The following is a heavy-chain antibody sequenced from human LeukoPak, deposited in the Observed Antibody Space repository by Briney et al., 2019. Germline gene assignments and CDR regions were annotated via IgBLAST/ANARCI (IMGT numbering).Heavy chain of an antibody. CDR1: GFTFSSYS. CDR3: TSPLGFLEVGAYWD. CDR2: ISSSSSYI. Sequence: PGGSLRLSCAASGFTFSSYSMNWVRQAPGKGLEWVSSISSSSSYIYYADSVKGRFTISRDNAKNSLYLQMNSLRAEDTAVYYCTSPLGFLEVGAYWDWGQGTLVTVSS. J-gene: IGHJ4*02. V-gene: IGHV3-21*01. D-gene: IGHD1-26*01.